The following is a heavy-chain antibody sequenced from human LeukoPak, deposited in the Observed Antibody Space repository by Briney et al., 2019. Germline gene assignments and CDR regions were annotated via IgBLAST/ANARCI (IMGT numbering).Heavy chain of an antibody. CDR1: GGSISSGDYY. CDR2: IYYSGST. CDR3: ARFVPPIATNDAFDI. V-gene: IGHV4-30-4*01. D-gene: IGHD5-12*01. J-gene: IGHJ3*02. Sequence: SQTLSLTCTVSGGSISSGDYYWSWIRQPPGKGLEWIGYIYYSGSTYYNPSLKSRVTISVDTSKNQFSLKLSSVTAADTAVYYCARFVPPIATNDAFDIWGQGTMVTVPS.